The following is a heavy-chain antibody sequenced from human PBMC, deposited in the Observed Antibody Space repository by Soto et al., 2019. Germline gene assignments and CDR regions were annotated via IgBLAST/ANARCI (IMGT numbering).Heavy chain of an antibody. D-gene: IGHD6-13*01. J-gene: IGHJ4*02. CDR2: ISSNGGST. V-gene: IGHV3-64D*06. Sequence: QPGGSLRLSCSASGFTFSSYAMHWVRQAPGKGLEYVSAISSNGGSTYYADSVKGRFTISRDNSKNTLYLQMSSLRAEDTAVYYCVKARYSSSWYCDYWGQGTLVTVSS. CDR1: GFTFSSYA. CDR3: VKARYSSSWYCDY.